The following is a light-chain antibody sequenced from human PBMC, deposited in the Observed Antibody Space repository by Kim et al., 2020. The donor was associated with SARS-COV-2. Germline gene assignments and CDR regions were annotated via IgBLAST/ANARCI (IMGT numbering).Light chain of an antibody. J-gene: IGKJ1*01. CDR1: QCISSW. CDR2: DAS. V-gene: IGKV1-5*01. Sequence: SASLGDRVTITCRASQCISSWLAWYQHKPGKAPALLIYDASSLESGVPSRCSGSGSGTEFTLTSSSLQPDDFATYYCQQYSRSPTFGQGTKVEIK. CDR3: QQYSRSPT.